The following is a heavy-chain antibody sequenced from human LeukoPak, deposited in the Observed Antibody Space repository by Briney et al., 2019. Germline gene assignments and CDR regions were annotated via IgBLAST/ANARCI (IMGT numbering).Heavy chain of an antibody. CDR1: GFTFSGSA. CDR3: ARDRGRSGGSRDAFDI. CDR2: IRSKANSYAT. V-gene: IGHV3-73*01. J-gene: IGHJ3*02. D-gene: IGHD2-15*01. Sequence: GGSLKLSCAASGFTFSGSAMHWVRQASGKGLEWVGRIRSKANSYATAYAASVKGRFTISRDDSKNTAYLQMNSLKTEDTAVYYCARDRGRSGGSRDAFDIWGQGTMVTVSS.